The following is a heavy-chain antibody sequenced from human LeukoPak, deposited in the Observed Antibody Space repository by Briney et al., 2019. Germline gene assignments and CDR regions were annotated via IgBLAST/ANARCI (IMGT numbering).Heavy chain of an antibody. D-gene: IGHD3-22*01. Sequence: GGAVTVSCKASGYTFTRYGMSWVGQAPGQGVEGMGWISAYNGNTNYAQRLQGRVTITTDTSTSTAYMEVRRLRSDDTAVYYCAREGWLPGTQIAYWGQRPLPTASS. CDR1: GYTFTRYG. CDR3: AREGWLPGTQIAY. J-gene: IGHJ4*02. CDR2: ISAYNGNT. V-gene: IGHV1-18*01.